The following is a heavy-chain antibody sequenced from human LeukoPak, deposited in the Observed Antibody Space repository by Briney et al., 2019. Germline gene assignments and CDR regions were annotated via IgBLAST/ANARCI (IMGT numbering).Heavy chain of an antibody. D-gene: IGHD3-3*01. CDR3: ARGDNVLRFLEWSPSTYGMDV. CDR1: GFTFSSYA. CDR2: ISYDGSNK. V-gene: IGHV3-30-3*01. J-gene: IGHJ6*02. Sequence: GGSLRLSCAASGFTFSSYAMHWVHQAPGKGLEWVAVISYDGSNKYYADSVKGRFTISRDNSKNTLYLQMNSLRAEDTAVYYCARGDNVLRFLEWSPSTYGMDVWGQGTTVTVSS.